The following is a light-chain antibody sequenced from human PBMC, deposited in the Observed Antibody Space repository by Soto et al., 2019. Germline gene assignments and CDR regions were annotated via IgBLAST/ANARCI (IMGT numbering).Light chain of an antibody. Sequence: DIVLTQSPATLSLSPGERATISCRASQSVSTYVAWYQQRPGQAPRLLIYDASHRATGIPPRFSGSGSGTDFTLTISSLEPEDFAIYYCQQRSSLFTFGPGTKVEI. V-gene: IGKV3-11*01. CDR2: DAS. CDR1: QSVSTY. CDR3: QQRSSLFT. J-gene: IGKJ3*01.